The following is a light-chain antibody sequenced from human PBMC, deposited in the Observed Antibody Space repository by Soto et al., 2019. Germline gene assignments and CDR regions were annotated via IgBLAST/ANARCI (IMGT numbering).Light chain of an antibody. V-gene: IGLV2-14*01. CDR3: CSFTTSSTLV. CDR2: EVS. J-gene: IGLJ1*01. Sequence: ALTQPASVSGSPGQSITISCTGTSSDVGPYNHVSWYQQHPGKAPQLIIYEVSNRPSGLSNRFSASKSGNTASLTISGLQAEDEADYYCCSFTTSSTLVFGTGTKLTVL. CDR1: SSDVGPYNH.